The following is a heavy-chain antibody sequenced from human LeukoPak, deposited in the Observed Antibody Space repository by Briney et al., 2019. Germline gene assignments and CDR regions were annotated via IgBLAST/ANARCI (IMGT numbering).Heavy chain of an antibody. CDR3: ARSKWLQLGIFDY. D-gene: IGHD5-24*01. V-gene: IGHV4-30-2*01. Sequence: SQTLSLTCTVSGGSISSGGYYWSWIRQPPGKGLEWIGYIYHSGSTYYNPSLKSRVTISVDRSKNQFSLKLSSVTAADTAVYYCARSKWLQLGIFDYWGQGTLVTVSS. CDR1: GGSISSGGYY. CDR2: IYHSGST. J-gene: IGHJ4*02.